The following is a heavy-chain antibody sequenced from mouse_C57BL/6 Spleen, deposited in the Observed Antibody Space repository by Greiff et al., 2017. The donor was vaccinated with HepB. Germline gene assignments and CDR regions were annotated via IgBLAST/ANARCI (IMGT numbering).Heavy chain of an antibody. J-gene: IGHJ4*01. CDR2: IDPSDSYT. V-gene: IGHV1-59*01. CDR3: ARGGIRSYNAMDY. Sequence: VQLQQPGAELVRPGTSVKLSCKASGYTFTSYWMHWVKQRPGQGLEWIGVIDPSDSYTNYNQKFKGKATLTVDTSSSTAYMQLSSLTSEDSAVYYCARGGIRSYNAMDYWGQGTSVTVSS. D-gene: IGHD2-4*01. CDR1: GYTFTSYW.